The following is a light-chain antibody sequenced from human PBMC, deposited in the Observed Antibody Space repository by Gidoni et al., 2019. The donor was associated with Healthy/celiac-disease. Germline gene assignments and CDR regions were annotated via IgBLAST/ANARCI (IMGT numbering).Light chain of an antibody. J-gene: IGKJ2*01. CDR3: QQRSNWPPYT. CDR2: DAY. V-gene: IGKV3-11*01. Sequence: PVERATLSCRASQSVSSYLAWYQQKPGQAPRLLIYDAYNRATGIPARFSGSGSGTDFTLTISSLEPEDFAVYYCQQRSNWPPYTFGQGTKLEIK. CDR1: QSVSSY.